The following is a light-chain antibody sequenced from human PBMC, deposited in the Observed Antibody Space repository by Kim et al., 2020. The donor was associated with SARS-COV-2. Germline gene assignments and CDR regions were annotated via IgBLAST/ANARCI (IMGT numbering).Light chain of an antibody. Sequence: PGKTARITCGGNNIGSKSVNWYQQKPGQAPVLVIYYESDRPSGIPERFSGSNSGNTATLTISRVEAGDEADYYCQVWDSSSDHWVFGGGTQLTVL. CDR2: YES. CDR1: NIGSKS. CDR3: QVWDSSSDHWV. J-gene: IGLJ3*02. V-gene: IGLV3-21*04.